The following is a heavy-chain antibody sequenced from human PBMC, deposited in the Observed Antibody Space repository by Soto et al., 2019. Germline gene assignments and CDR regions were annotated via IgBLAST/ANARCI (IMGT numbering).Heavy chain of an antibody. CDR2: ISYDGSNK. CDR1: GFTFSSYA. J-gene: IGHJ5*02. Sequence: QVQLVESGGGVVQPGRSLRLSCAASGFTFSSYAMHWVRQAPGKGLEWVAVISYDGSNKYYADSVEGRFTISRDNSKNTLYLQMNSLRAEDTAVYYCASPHYWFDPWGQGTLVTVSS. V-gene: IGHV3-30-3*01. CDR3: ASPHYWFDP.